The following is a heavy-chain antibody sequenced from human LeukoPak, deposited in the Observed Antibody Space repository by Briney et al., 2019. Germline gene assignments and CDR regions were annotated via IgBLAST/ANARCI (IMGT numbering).Heavy chain of an antibody. CDR3: ARDRDDSSGYFHFDY. Sequence: ASVKVSCKASGYTFTSYAMHWVRQAPGQRLERMGWINAGNGNTKYSQKFQGRVTITRDTSASTAYMELSSLRSEDTAVYYCARDRDDSSGYFHFDYWGQGTLVTVSS. CDR1: GYTFTSYA. V-gene: IGHV1-3*01. J-gene: IGHJ4*02. D-gene: IGHD3-22*01. CDR2: INAGNGNT.